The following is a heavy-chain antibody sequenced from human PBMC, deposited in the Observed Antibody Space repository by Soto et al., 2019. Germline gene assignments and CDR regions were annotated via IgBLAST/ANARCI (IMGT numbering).Heavy chain of an antibody. Sequence: GASVKVSCKASGGTFSSYAISWVRQAPGQGLEWMGGIIPIFGTANYAQKFQGRVTITADESTSTAYMELSSLRSEDTAVYYCARRHYYDSSGYADALDIWGQGTSVTVSS. CDR3: ARRHYYDSSGYADALDI. V-gene: IGHV1-69*13. CDR1: GGTFSSYA. J-gene: IGHJ3*02. CDR2: IIPIFGTA. D-gene: IGHD3-22*01.